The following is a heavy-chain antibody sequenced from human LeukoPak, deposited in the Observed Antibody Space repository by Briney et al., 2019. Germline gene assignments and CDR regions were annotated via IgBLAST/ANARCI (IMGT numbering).Heavy chain of an antibody. J-gene: IGHJ4*02. CDR1: GYTFTSYD. Sequence: GASVKVSGKASGYTFTSYDINWVRQATGQGLEWMGWMNPNSGNTGYAQKFQGRVTMTRNTSISTAYMELSSLRSEDTAVYYCASMFDYVWGSYRYTVDYWGQGTLVTVSS. CDR3: ASMFDYVWGSYRYTVDY. V-gene: IGHV1-8*01. D-gene: IGHD3-16*02. CDR2: MNPNSGNT.